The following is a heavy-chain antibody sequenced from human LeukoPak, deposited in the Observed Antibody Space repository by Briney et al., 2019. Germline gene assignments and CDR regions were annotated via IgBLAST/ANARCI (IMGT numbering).Heavy chain of an antibody. CDR3: SRAPYSGYDKGFDY. D-gene: IGHD5-12*01. CDR2: IIPIFGTA. J-gene: IGHJ4*02. CDR1: GGTFSSYA. V-gene: IGHV1-69*13. Sequence: ASVKDSCKDSGGTFSSYASSWVRQDPGQGLEWMGGIIPIFGTANYAQKFQGRVTITADESTSTAYMELSSRRSEDTAVYYCSRAPYSGYDKGFDYWGQRTLVTVSS.